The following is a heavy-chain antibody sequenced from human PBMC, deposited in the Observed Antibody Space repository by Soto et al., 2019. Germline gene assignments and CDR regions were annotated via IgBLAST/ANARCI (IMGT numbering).Heavy chain of an antibody. CDR3: AKGAEGYVVSSLDY. CDR1: GFIFSNYA. Sequence: GGSLRLSCAPSGFIFSNYAMTWVRQAPGKGLEWVSAITSTGSSTYYADSVKGRFTISRDNSKNTLYLQINSLTAEDTAVYYCAKGAEGYVVSSLDYWGQGTLVTVSS. J-gene: IGHJ4*02. CDR2: ITSTGSST. D-gene: IGHD5-12*01. V-gene: IGHV3-23*01.